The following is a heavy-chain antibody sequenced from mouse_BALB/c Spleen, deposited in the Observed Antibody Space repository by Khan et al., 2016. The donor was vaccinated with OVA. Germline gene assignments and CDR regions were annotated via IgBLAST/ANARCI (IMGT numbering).Heavy chain of an antibody. Sequence: VQLKQSGPELKKPGETVKISCKASGYTFTNYGMNWVKQAPGKGLKWMGWINTYTGEPTYTDDFKGRFAFSLETSASTAYLQINNLKNEDTATYFCARPPYFSYVMAYWGQGTSVTVSS. CDR1: GYTFTNYG. CDR3: ARPPYFSYVMAY. CDR2: INTYTGEP. D-gene: IGHD2-10*01. V-gene: IGHV9-3-1*01. J-gene: IGHJ4*01.